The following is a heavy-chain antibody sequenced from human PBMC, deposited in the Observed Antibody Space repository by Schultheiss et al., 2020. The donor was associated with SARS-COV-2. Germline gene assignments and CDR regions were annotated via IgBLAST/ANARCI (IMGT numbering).Heavy chain of an antibody. CDR2: IYSGGST. J-gene: IGHJ6*02. CDR3: ARLAGTTGTTWGYYYYYGMDV. CDR1: GFTVSSNY. D-gene: IGHD1-1*01. V-gene: IGHV3-53*01. Sequence: GGSLRLSCAASGFTVSSNYMSWVRQAPGKGLEWVSVIYSGGSTYYADSVKGRFTISRDNSKNTLYLQMNSLRAEDTAVYYCARLAGTTGTTWGYYYYYGMDVWGQGTTVTVSS.